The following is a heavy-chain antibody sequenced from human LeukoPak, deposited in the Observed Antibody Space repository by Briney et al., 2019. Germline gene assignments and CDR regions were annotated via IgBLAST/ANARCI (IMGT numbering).Heavy chain of an antibody. CDR2: INPNSGGT. Sequence: ASVKVSCKAFGYTFTGYYMHWVRQAPGQGLEWMGWINPNSGGTNYAQKFQGRVTMTRDTSISTAYMELSRLRSDDTAVYYCAILDCSSTSCYDSWGQGTLVTVSS. D-gene: IGHD2-2*01. J-gene: IGHJ5*01. CDR1: GYTFTGYY. V-gene: IGHV1-2*02. CDR3: AILDCSSTSCYDS.